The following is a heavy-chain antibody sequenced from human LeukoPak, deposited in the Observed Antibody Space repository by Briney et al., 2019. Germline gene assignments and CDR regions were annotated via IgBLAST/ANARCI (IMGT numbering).Heavy chain of an antibody. Sequence: GGSLRLSCAASGFTFNSYAMHWVRQAPGKGLEWVAVISYDGSNKYYADSVKGRFTISRDNSKNTLYLQMNSLRAEDTAVYYCARDRHYYDSSGHFDYWGQGTLVTVSS. D-gene: IGHD3-22*01. J-gene: IGHJ4*02. CDR1: GFTFNSYA. CDR2: ISYDGSNK. V-gene: IGHV3-30-3*01. CDR3: ARDRHYYDSSGHFDY.